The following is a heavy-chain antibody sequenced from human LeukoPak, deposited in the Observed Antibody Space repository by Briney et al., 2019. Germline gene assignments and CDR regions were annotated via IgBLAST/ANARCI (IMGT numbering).Heavy chain of an antibody. D-gene: IGHD6-13*01. CDR3: ARVRAAAAGAFPPDDY. Sequence: DPGRSLRLSCAASGFTFSSYGVHWVRHAPGKGLEWVAVIWYDGSDTYYADSVKGRFTISRDNSKNTLYLQMNRLRAEDTAVYHCARVRAAAAGAFPPDDYWGQGTLVTVS. CDR1: GFTFSSYG. J-gene: IGHJ4*02. V-gene: IGHV3-33*01. CDR2: IWYDGSDT.